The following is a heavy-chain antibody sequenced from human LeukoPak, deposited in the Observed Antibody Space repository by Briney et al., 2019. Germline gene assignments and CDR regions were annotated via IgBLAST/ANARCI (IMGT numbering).Heavy chain of an antibody. CDR2: ISGSGGST. V-gene: IGHV3-23*01. CDR3: AKDQSSYGFILYYGMDV. D-gene: IGHD5-18*01. CDR1: GFTFSSYA. J-gene: IGHJ6*02. Sequence: GGSLRLSCAASGFTFSSYAMSWVRQVPGKGLEWVSAISGSGGSTYYADSVKGRFTISRDNSKNTLYLQMNSLRAEDTAVYYCAKDQSSYGFILYYGMDVWGQGTTVTVSS.